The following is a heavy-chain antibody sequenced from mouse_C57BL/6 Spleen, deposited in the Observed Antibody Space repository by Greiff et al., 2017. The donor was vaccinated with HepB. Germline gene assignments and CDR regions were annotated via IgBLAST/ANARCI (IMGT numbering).Heavy chain of an antibody. D-gene: IGHD2-3*01. Sequence: VQLKQPGAELVKPGASVKLSCKASGYTFTSYWMHWVKQRPGQGLEWIGMIHPNSGSTNYNEKFKSKATLTVDKSSSTAYMQLSSLTSEDSAVYYCAPFYDGYSWFAYWGQGTLVTVSA. CDR1: GYTFTSYW. J-gene: IGHJ3*01. V-gene: IGHV1-64*01. CDR3: APFYDGYSWFAY. CDR2: IHPNSGST.